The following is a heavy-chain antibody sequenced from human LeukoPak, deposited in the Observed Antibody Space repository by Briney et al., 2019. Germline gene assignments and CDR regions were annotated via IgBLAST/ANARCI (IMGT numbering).Heavy chain of an antibody. CDR3: ATAEYYDSSGYLPYFDD. J-gene: IGHJ4*02. CDR2: ISYDGSSK. Sequence: GGSLRLSCAASGFTFSSYGMHWVRQAPGKGLEWVAVISYDGSSKYYADSVKGRITVSRDNSKNTLYMQMNSLRAEDTAVYYCATAEYYDSSGYLPYFDDWGQGTLVTVSS. D-gene: IGHD3-22*01. V-gene: IGHV3-30*03. CDR1: GFTFSSYG.